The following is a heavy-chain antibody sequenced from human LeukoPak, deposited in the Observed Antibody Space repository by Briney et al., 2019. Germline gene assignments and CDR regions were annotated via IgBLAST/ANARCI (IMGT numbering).Heavy chain of an antibody. J-gene: IGHJ4*02. V-gene: IGHV1-2*02. D-gene: IGHD2-21*02. CDR2: INHNSGGT. CDR3: ASNIVVVTASLGPPLDY. Sequence: ASVKVSCKASGYTFTGYYMHWVRHAPGQGLEWMGWINHNSGGTSYAQKFQGRVTMTRDTSISTAYMELSRLSSDDTAVYYCASNIVVVTASLGPPLDYWGQGTLVTVSS. CDR1: GYTFTGYY.